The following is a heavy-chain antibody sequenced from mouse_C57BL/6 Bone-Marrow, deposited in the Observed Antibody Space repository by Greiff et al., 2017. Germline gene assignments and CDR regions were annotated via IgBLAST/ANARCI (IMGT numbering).Heavy chain of an antibody. D-gene: IGHD1-1*01. Sequence: QVHVKQSGAELARPGASVKLSCKASGYTFTSYGISWVKQRTEQGLDWIGEIYPRSGNTYYHEKFKGKATLTADKSSSTAYVELRSLTSEDSAVYFCARDYFGRGGSYFDVWGTGTTVTVSS. CDR3: ARDYFGRGGSYFDV. V-gene: IGHV1-81*01. CDR1: GYTFTSYG. CDR2: IYPRSGNT. J-gene: IGHJ1*03.